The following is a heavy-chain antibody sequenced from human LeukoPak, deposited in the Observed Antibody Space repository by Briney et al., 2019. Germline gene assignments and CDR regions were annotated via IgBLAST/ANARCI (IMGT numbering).Heavy chain of an antibody. CDR2: ISSSGTYI. J-gene: IGHJ4*02. V-gene: IGHV3-21*01. Sequence: GGSLTLSCAASGFTFSSYSMNWVRQAPGKGLEWVSSISSSGTYIYYADSVKGRFTISRDNAQNSLYLQMNSLKVEDTALYYCARGYCTNGVWSHIPMFDYWGQGPLVSVSS. D-gene: IGHD2-8*01. CDR1: GFTFSSYS. CDR3: ARGYCTNGVWSHIPMFDY.